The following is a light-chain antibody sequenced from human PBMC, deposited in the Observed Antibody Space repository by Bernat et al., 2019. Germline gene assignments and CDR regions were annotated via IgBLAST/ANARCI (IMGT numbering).Light chain of an antibody. CDR2: DAS. V-gene: IGKV3-11*01. Sequence: EIVLTQSPVTLSLSPGERATLSCRASQSLSNYLAWYQQRSGQAPRLLIYDASHRATGIPARFSGSGSGTDFTLTISSLEPEDFAVYYCHQRSSWPPVFGKGTKLEIK. CDR3: HQRSSWPPV. J-gene: IGKJ2*01. CDR1: QSLSNY.